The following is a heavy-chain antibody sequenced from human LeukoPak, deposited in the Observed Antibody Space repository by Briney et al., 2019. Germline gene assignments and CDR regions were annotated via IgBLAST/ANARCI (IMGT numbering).Heavy chain of an antibody. D-gene: IGHD5-12*01. CDR2: INPNSGGT. J-gene: IGHJ4*02. Sequence: ASVKVSCKASGHTFTGYYMHWVRQAPGQGLEWMGWINPNSGGTNYAQKFQGRVTMTRDTSISTAYMDLRSLRSDDTAVYYCARDGYPPFDYWGQGTLVTVSS. V-gene: IGHV1-2*02. CDR1: GHTFTGYY. CDR3: ARDGYPPFDY.